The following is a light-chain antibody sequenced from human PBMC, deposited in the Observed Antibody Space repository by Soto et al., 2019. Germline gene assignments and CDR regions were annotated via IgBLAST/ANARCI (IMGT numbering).Light chain of an antibody. V-gene: IGKV1-5*01. CDR3: QQYKSNWT. CDR2: DVS. CDR1: QSFDIW. Sequence: DIQMTQSPSTLSASVGDRVTITCRASQSFDIWLAWYQHKPGRAPQRLIYDVSTLHSGVPSRFSGSGSGTEFTLTISSLQPDDFATYYCQQYKSNWTFGQGTKVDIK. J-gene: IGKJ1*01.